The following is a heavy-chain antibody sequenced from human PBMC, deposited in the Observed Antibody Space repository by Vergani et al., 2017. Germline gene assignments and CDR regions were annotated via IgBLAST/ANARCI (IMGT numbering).Heavy chain of an antibody. Sequence: QVQLVQSGAEVKKPGSSVKVSCKASGGTFSSYAISWVRQAPGQGLEWMGRIIPIFGTANFAQKFQGRVTITADESTSTAYMELSSLRSEDTAVYYCARVGRGSRGDYWFDPWGQGTLVTVSS. V-gene: IGHV1-69*13. CDR1: GGTFSSYA. CDR2: IIPIFGTA. J-gene: IGHJ5*02. D-gene: IGHD3-10*01. CDR3: ARVGRGSRGDYWFDP.